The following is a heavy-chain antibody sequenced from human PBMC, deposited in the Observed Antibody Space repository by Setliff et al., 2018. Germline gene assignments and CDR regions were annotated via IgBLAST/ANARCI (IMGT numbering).Heavy chain of an antibody. D-gene: IGHD3-3*01. V-gene: IGHV3-33*08. CDR3: ARERYYNFWNGYDYYYYYMDV. J-gene: IGHJ6*03. Sequence: HPGGSLRLSCAASGFTFSTYAINWVRQAPGKGLEWVAVIWHDGSIQYYTDSGKGRFNISRDNSKNMVYLQMNSLSAEDTAVYYCARERYYNFWNGYDYYYYYMDVWGIGTTVTVSS. CDR2: IWHDGSIQ. CDR1: GFTFSTYA.